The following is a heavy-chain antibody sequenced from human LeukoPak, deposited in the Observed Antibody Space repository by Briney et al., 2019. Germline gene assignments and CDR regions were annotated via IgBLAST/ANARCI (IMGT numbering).Heavy chain of an antibody. Sequence: GGPLRLSCAASGFTLDDDGMSWVRQAPGKGLEWVSGINWNGGSTGYADSVKGRFTISRDNAKNSLYLQMNSLRAEDTALYYCARDSGSSGYLVGWGQGTLVTVSS. CDR3: ARDSGSSGYLVG. CDR1: GFTLDDDG. D-gene: IGHD3-22*01. CDR2: INWNGGST. V-gene: IGHV3-20*04. J-gene: IGHJ4*02.